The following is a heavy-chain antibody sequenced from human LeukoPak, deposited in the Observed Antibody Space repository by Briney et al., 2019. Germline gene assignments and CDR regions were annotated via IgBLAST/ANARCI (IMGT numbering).Heavy chain of an antibody. Sequence: GGSLRLSCAASGFTFSSYAMHWVRQAPGKGLEYVSAISSNGGSTYYANSVKGRFTISRDNSKNTLYLQMGSLRAEDMAVYYCARGGSRGYYDILTGLLFPLYYWGQGTLVTVSS. CDR1: GFTFSSYA. CDR2: ISSNGGST. D-gene: IGHD3-9*01. CDR3: ARGGSRGYYDILTGLLFPLYY. J-gene: IGHJ4*02. V-gene: IGHV3-64*01.